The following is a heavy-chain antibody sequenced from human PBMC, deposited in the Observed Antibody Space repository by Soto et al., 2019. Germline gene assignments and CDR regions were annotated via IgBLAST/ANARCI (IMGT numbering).Heavy chain of an antibody. J-gene: IGHJ4*02. CDR3: ARLCFGDFKPFHYFDY. CDR1: GFSLSTSGVG. D-gene: IGHD3-10*01. Sequence: QITLKESGPTLVKPTQTLTLTCTFSGFSLSTSGVGVGWIRQPPGKALEWLALIYWDDDIRYSPSLKSRLTITKHTSKNQVVLTMTNMDPVDTATYYCARLCFGDFKPFHYFDYWGQGTLVTVSS. CDR2: IYWDDDI. V-gene: IGHV2-5*02.